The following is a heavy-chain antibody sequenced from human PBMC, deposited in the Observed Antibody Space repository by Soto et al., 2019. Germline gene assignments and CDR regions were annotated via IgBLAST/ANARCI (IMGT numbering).Heavy chain of an antibody. CDR2: INPKFGDT. D-gene: IGHD3-10*02. CDR1: GYTFTAYH. CDR3: ARNMDYYYGRGSGNGHGV. V-gene: IGHV1-2*02. Sequence: QVRLVQSGAEVKEPGDSVRVSCEASGYTFTAYHIHWVRQAPGQGLEWMGWINPKFGDTGYAQDFQGRLSITSDMSISTVYMELSRLTSDDTAIYYCARNMDYYYGRGSGNGHGVWGQGTTVTVFS. J-gene: IGHJ6*02.